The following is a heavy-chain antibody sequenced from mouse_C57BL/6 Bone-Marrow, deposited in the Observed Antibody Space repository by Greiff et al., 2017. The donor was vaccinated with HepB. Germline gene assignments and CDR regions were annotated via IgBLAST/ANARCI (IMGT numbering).Heavy chain of an antibody. V-gene: IGHV1-54*01. D-gene: IGHD1-1*01. CDR1: GYAFTNYL. Sequence: QVQLQHSGAELVRPGTSVKVSCKASGYAFTNYLIEWVKQRPGQGLEWIGVINPGSGGTNYNEKFKGKATLTADKSSSTAYMQLSSLTSEDSAVYFCARDNYGSSPHWYFDVWGTGTTVTVSS. CDR3: ARDNYGSSPHWYFDV. J-gene: IGHJ1*03. CDR2: INPGSGGT.